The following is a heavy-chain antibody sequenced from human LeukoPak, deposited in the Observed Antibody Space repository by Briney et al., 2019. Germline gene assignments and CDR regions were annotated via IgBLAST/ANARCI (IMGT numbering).Heavy chain of an antibody. J-gene: IGHJ5*02. Sequence: ASETLSLTCTVSGGSISGSSYYWGWIRQPPGKGLEWIGSIYYSGSTNYNPSLKSRVTISVDTSKNQFSLKLSSVTAADTAVYYCARKTMIVVVNWFDPWGQGTLVTVSS. D-gene: IGHD3-22*01. CDR3: ARKTMIVVVNWFDP. CDR2: IYYSGST. CDR1: GGSISGSSYY. V-gene: IGHV4-39*07.